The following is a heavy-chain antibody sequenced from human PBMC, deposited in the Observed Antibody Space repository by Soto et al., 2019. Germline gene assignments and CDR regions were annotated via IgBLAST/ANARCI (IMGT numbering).Heavy chain of an antibody. V-gene: IGHV1-18*01. D-gene: IGHD3-10*01. Sequence: QVQLVQSGPEVKKPGASVTVSCKTSGYTFTDHGIDSVRQAPGQGLEWVGWVSSYNGNTNYAYNLKDRVIMTTDASTSTAYRELRGLTSGDTAVYYCAREVEGSYSPAAFWGQGTPVTVSS. J-gene: IGHJ4*02. CDR3: AREVEGSYSPAAF. CDR1: GYTFTDHG. CDR2: VSSYNGNT.